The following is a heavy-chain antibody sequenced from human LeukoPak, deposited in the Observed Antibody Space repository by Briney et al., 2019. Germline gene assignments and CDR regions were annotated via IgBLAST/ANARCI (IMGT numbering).Heavy chain of an antibody. CDR3: AKGPYDSSGYYSDY. Sequence: GGSLRLSCAASRFTFSSYSMNWVRQAPGKGLEWVSSISSSGSYIYYADSVKGRFTISRDNSKNTLYLQMNSLRAEDTAVYYCAKGPYDSSGYYSDYWGQGTLVTVSS. CDR2: ISSSGSYI. CDR1: RFTFSSYS. J-gene: IGHJ4*02. V-gene: IGHV3-21*04. D-gene: IGHD3-22*01.